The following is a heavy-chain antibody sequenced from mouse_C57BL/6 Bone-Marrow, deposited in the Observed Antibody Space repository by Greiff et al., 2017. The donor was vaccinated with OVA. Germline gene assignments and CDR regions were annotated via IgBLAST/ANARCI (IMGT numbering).Heavy chain of an antibody. CDR2: IDPETGGT. CDR1: GYTFTNYE. V-gene: IGHV1-15*01. Sequence: VKLVESGAELVRPGASVTLSCKASGYTFTNYEMHWVKQKPVHGLEWIGAIDPETGGTAYNQKFKGKAILTADKSSSTAYMQLRSLTSEDSAVYYCTESAQATGFAYWGQGTLVTVSA. D-gene: IGHD3-2*02. J-gene: IGHJ3*01. CDR3: TESAQATGFAY.